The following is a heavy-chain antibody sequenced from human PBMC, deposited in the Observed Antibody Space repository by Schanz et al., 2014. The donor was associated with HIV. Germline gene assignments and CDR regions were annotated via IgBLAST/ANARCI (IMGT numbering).Heavy chain of an antibody. J-gene: IGHJ4*02. Sequence: VQLVESGGGFVKPGGSLRLSCETSGFPFSDFFMTWTRQAPGKGPEGVSYIGSGGSTIYYADSVKGRFTISRDNAKNTLYLQMNSLRVEDTAVYYCARWDSIFIDDYWGRGTRVTVSS. CDR1: GFPFSDFF. V-gene: IGHV3-11*01. CDR3: ARWDSIFIDDY. CDR2: IGSGGSTI. D-gene: IGHD3-16*02.